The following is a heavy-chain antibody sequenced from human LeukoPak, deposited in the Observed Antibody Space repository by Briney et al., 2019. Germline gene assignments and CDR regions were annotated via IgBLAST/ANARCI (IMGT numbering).Heavy chain of an antibody. Sequence: PGGSLRLSCAASGFTFSSYTMNWVRQAPGKGLEWVSFISTSSSYIYYADSVKGRFTISRDNAKNLVYLEMNSLRAEDTAVYYCARVPGEMGATLAYLDYWGQGTLVFVSS. J-gene: IGHJ4*02. V-gene: IGHV3-21*01. CDR2: ISTSSSYI. CDR3: ARVPGEMGATLAYLDY. D-gene: IGHD1-26*01. CDR1: GFTFSSYT.